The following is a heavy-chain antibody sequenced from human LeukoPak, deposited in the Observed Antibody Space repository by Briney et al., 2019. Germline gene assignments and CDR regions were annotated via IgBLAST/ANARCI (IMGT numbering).Heavy chain of an antibody. J-gene: IGHJ4*02. CDR3: ASLHCGGGSCYFDY. CDR2: IYYSGST. D-gene: IGHD2-15*01. CDR1: GGSISSYY. V-gene: IGHV4-59*08. Sequence: SETLSLTCTVSGGSISSYYWSWIRQPPGKGLEWIGYIYYSGSTNYNPSLKSRVTISVDTSKNQFSLKLSSVTAADTAVYYCASLHCGGGSCYFDYWGQGTLVTVSS.